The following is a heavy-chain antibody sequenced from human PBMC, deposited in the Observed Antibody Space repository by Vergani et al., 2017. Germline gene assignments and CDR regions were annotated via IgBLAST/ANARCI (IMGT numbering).Heavy chain of an antibody. J-gene: IGHJ4*02. CDR1: GFTFSNAW. CDR3: TTVHGSGSPGDY. Sequence: EVQLVESGGGLVKPGGSLRLSCAASGFTFSNAWMSWVRQAPGKGLEWVGRIKSKTDGGTTDYAAPVKGRFTISRDESKNTLYLQRNSLKTEDTAVYYCTTVHGSGSPGDYWGQGTLVTVFS. D-gene: IGHD3-10*01. V-gene: IGHV3-15*01. CDR2: IKSKTDGGTT.